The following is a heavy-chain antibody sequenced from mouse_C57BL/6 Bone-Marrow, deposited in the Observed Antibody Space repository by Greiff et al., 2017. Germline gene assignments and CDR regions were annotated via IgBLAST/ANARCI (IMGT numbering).Heavy chain of an antibody. CDR3: ARSKNWDSWFAY. J-gene: IGHJ3*01. CDR1: GYAFTNYL. D-gene: IGHD4-1*01. CDR2: INLGSGGT. V-gene: IGHV1-54*01. Sequence: QVQLQQSGAELVRPGTSVKVSCKASGYAFTNYLIGWVKQRPGQGLEWIGLINLGSGGTNYNEQFQGKAKLTADKASSTAYMQLSSLTSEDSTVSICARSKNWDSWFAYCGQGTLVTVSA.